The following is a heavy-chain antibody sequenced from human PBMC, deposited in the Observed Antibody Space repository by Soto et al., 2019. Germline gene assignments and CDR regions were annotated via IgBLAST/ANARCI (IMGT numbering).Heavy chain of an antibody. Sequence: GGSLRLSCAASGFTFSSYAMSWVRQAPGKGLEWVSAISGSGGSTYYADSVKGRFTISRDNSKNTLYLQMNSLRAEDTAVYYCYSSGWPGDFGWFDPWGQGTLVTVSS. J-gene: IGHJ5*02. CDR1: GFTFSSYA. CDR3: YSSGWPGDFGWFDP. D-gene: IGHD6-19*01. CDR2: ISGSGGST. V-gene: IGHV3-23*01.